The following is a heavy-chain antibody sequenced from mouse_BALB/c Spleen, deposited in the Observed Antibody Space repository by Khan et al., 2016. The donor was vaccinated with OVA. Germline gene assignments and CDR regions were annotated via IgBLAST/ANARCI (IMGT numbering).Heavy chain of an antibody. CDR2: INSDGYYT. Sequence: EVELVESGGDLVKPGGSLRLSCAASGFTFSTYAMSWVRQPPDKRLELVATINSDGYYTYSPDTVKGRFTISRNNAENTLYLQMSSLKSDDTAIYYCASHLTGSFAYWGQGTLVTVSA. CDR3: ASHLTGSFAY. J-gene: IGHJ3*01. CDR1: GFTFSTYA. D-gene: IGHD4-1*01. V-gene: IGHV5-6*01.